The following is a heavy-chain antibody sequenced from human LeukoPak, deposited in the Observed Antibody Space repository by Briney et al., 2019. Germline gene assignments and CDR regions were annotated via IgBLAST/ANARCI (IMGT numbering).Heavy chain of an antibody. J-gene: IGHJ6*03. CDR1: GASISNSDRY. D-gene: IGHD3-10*01. Sequence: SETLSLTCTVSGASISNSDRYWGWIRQPPGKGLEWIGSIYYSGITYHNPSLKSRVTISVDTSNNQFSLKMSSVTAADTAVYFCARHQEGMVRGVLYYLDVWGKGTTVIISS. V-gene: IGHV4-39*01. CDR2: IYYSGIT. CDR3: ARHQEGMVRGVLYYLDV.